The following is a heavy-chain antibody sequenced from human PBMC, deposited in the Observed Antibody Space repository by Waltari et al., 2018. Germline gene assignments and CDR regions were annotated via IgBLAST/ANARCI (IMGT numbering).Heavy chain of an antibody. Sequence: QVQLQESGPGLVTPSGTLSLTCAAPGDSVPSSYWWSWVRQPPGKGLEWIGQSTGSGKTHYNPSLESRVTVSMDTSNNQFTLKVTSATAADTAVYYCARDRGRGLYLDSWGQGTLVTVSP. CDR2: STGSGKT. D-gene: IGHD2-15*01. CDR3: ARDRGRGLYLDS. V-gene: IGHV4-4*02. J-gene: IGHJ4*02. CDR1: GDSVPSSYW.